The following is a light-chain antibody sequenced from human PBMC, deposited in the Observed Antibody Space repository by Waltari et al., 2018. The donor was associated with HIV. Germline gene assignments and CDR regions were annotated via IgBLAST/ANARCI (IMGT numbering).Light chain of an antibody. V-gene: IGLV3-21*02. CDR2: DDD. CDR3: QVWDSSTDHVI. J-gene: IGLJ2*01. CDR1: TIGSRT. Sequence: SYTLTQPPSVSVAPGQTDRITCEGTTIGSRTVHWYQQKPGQAPTVVVYDDDDRPSGIPERFSGSNSENTATLTISRVEAGDEADYYCQVWDSSTDHVIFGGGTKLTVL.